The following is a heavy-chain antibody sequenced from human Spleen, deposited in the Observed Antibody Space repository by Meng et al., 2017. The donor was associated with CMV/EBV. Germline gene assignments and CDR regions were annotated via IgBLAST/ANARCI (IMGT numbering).Heavy chain of an antibody. CDR3: ARLPGSMATGRGGFDY. V-gene: IGHV5-51*01. CDR2: IYPGDSDT. CDR1: GYSFTSYW. Sequence: GESLKISCKGSGYSFTSYWIGWVRQMLGKGLEWMGIIYPGDSDTRYSPSFQGQVTISADKSISTAYLQWSSLKASDTAMYYCARLPGSMATGRGGFDYWGQGTLVTVSS. D-gene: IGHD5-24*01. J-gene: IGHJ4*02.